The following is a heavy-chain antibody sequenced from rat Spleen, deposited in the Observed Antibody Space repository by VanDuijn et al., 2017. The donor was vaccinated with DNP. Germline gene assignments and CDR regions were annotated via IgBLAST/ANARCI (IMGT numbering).Heavy chain of an antibody. J-gene: IGHJ2*01. CDR3: ARERGHSRYFDY. CDR1: GLNFSDYW. V-gene: IGHV4-2*01. D-gene: IGHD1-11*01. CDR2: IKGDSSVV. Sequence: EVKLVESGGGLVQPGRSLKLSCVVSGLNFSDYWMGWVRQAPGKGLEWIGEIKGDSSVVNHNPSLRDRFTISRDNAKNTVDMQLSSLRSEDTAMYYCARERGHSRYFDYWGQGVMVTVSS.